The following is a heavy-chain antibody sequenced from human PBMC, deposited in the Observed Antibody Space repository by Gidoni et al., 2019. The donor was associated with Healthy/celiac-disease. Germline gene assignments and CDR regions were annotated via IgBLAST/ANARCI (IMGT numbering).Heavy chain of an antibody. CDR2: INHSGST. J-gene: IGHJ5*02. CDR3: ARASRSYSNWFDP. D-gene: IGHD1-26*01. CDR1: GGSFSGHY. V-gene: IGHV4-34*01. Sequence: QVQLQQWGAGLWKPSETLYLTCAVDGGSFSGHYWSWLRQPPGTGLEWIGEINHSGSTYYNPSLKSRVTISVDTSKNQFSLKLSSVTAADTAVYYCARASRSYSNWFDPWGQGTLVTVSS.